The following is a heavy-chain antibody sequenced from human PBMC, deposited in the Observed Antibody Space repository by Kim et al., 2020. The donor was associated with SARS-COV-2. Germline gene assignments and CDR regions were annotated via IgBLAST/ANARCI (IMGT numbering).Heavy chain of an antibody. Sequence: MGPEDSVKGRFTISRDDAKSSLYLQMNRLRPEDTALYYCSRKLATGAFDIWGQGTLVIVSS. V-gene: IGHV3-9*01. D-gene: IGHD3-3*02. CDR2: M. J-gene: IGHJ3*02. CDR3: SRKLATGAFDI.